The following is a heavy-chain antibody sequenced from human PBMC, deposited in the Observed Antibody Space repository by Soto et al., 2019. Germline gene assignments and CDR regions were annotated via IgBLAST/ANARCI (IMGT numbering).Heavy chain of an antibody. D-gene: IGHD3-9*01. Sequence: ASVKVSCKASGYTFTSYGISWLRQAPGQGLEWMGWISTNNENTKYVQKFQGRVTMNTNTSTSTAYMELRSLRSEDTAVYYCARDPYYDILTGYLYYFDYWGQGTLVTVSS. CDR1: GYTFTSYG. J-gene: IGHJ4*02. CDR3: ARDPYYDILTGYLYYFDY. CDR2: ISTNNENT. V-gene: IGHV1-18*01.